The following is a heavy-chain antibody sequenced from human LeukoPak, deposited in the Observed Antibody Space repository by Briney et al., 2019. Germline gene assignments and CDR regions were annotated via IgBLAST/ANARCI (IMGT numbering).Heavy chain of an antibody. CDR3: AKDSRSGQLWAS. J-gene: IGHJ4*02. CDR1: GFTFSSYS. Sequence: GGSLRLSCAASGFTFSSYSMNWVRQAPGKGLEWVSSISSSSSYIYYADSVKGRFTISRDNAKNSLYLQMNSPRAEDTAVYYCAKDSRSGQLWASWGQGTLVTVSS. D-gene: IGHD5-18*01. CDR2: ISSSSSYI. V-gene: IGHV3-21*04.